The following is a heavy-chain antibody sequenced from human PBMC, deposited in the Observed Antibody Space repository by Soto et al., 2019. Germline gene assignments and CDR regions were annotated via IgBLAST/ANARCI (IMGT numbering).Heavy chain of an antibody. CDR2: IKSKTDVGTT. V-gene: IGHV3-15*07. J-gene: IGHJ4*02. CDR3: TTAGDY. CDR1: GFTFSNAW. Sequence: EVQLVESGGGLVKPGGSLRLSCAASGFTFSNAWMNWVRQAPGKGLEWVGRIKSKTDVGTTDYAAPVKGRFTISRDDSKNTLYLQMNSLKTEDTAVYYCTTAGDYWGQGTLVTVSS.